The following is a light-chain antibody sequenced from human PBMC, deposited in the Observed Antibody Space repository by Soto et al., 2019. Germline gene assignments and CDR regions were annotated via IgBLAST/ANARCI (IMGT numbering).Light chain of an antibody. J-gene: IGKJ2*01. Sequence: EIVMTQSPATLSVSPGERATLSCRASQSVRSNLAWYQQKPGQAPRLLSYGASTRATGIPARFSGSGSGTDFTLTISSLQSEDFAVYYCQQYHISPPDTFGQGTKVEIK. CDR2: GAS. CDR1: QSVRSN. V-gene: IGKV3-15*01. CDR3: QQYHISPPDT.